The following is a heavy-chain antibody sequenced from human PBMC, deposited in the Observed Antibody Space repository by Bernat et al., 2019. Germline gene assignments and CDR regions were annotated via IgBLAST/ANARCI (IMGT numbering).Heavy chain of an antibody. CDR1: GFTFSSYS. CDR3: ARDSRAGAFDY. D-gene: IGHD1-26*01. Sequence: EVQLVESGGGLVKPGRSLRLSCAASGFTFSSYSMNWVRQAPGKGLEWVSSISSSSSYIYYADSVKGRFTISRDNAKNSLYLQMNSLRAEDTAVYYCARDSRAGAFDYWGQGTLVTVSS. V-gene: IGHV3-21*01. J-gene: IGHJ4*02. CDR2: ISSSSSYI.